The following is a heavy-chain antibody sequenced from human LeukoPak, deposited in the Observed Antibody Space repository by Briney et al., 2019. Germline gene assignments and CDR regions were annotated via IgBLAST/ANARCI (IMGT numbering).Heavy chain of an antibody. CDR3: ARDHITFDP. Sequence: GGSLRLSCAASGFTFSSYAMSWVRQAPGKGLEWVSAMSGSGGSIYYADSVKGRFTISRDNAKNSLYLQMNSLRDEDTAVYYCARDHITFDPWGQGTLVTVSS. J-gene: IGHJ5*02. D-gene: IGHD3-10*01. CDR2: MSGSGGSI. CDR1: GFTFSSYA. V-gene: IGHV3-23*01.